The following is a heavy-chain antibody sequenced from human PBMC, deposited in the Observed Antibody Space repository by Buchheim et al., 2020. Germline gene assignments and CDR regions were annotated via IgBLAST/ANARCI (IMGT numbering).Heavy chain of an antibody. CDR2: IYHSGST. Sequence: QLQLQESGSGLVKPSQTLSLTCAVSGGSISSGGYSWSWIRQPPGKGLEWIGYIYHSGSTYYNPSLKSRVTISVDRSKNQFSLKLSSVTAADTAVYYCARVHYDSSGYYFDKGYYFDYWGQGTL. D-gene: IGHD3-22*01. CDR1: GGSISSGGYS. V-gene: IGHV4-30-2*01. J-gene: IGHJ4*02. CDR3: ARVHYDSSGYYFDKGYYFDY.